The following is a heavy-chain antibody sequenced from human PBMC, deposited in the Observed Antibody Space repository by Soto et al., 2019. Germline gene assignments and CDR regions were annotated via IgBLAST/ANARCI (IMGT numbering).Heavy chain of an antibody. V-gene: IGHV3-30*18. D-gene: IGHD3-3*01. CDR2: ISYDGSNK. Sequence: GGSLRLSCAASGFTFSSYGMHWVRQAPGKGLEWVAVISYDGSNKYYADSVKSRFTISRDNSKNTLYLQMNSLRAEDTAVYYCAKDRNYDHTNWFDPWGQGTLVTVSS. CDR1: GFTFSSYG. CDR3: AKDRNYDHTNWFDP. J-gene: IGHJ5*02.